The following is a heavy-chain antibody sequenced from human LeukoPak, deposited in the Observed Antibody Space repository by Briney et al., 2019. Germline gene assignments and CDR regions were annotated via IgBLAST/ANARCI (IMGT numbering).Heavy chain of an antibody. D-gene: IGHD5-18*01. CDR3: ARGVRSPDSSGYSYGFSY. CDR1: GGSFSGYY. J-gene: IGHJ4*02. CDR2: INHSGST. V-gene: IGHV4-34*01. Sequence: SETLSLTCAVYGGSFSGYYWSWIRQPPGKGLECIGEINHSGSTNYNPSLKSRVTISVDTSKKQFSLKLSSVTAADTAVYYCARGVRSPDSSGYSYGFSYWGQGTLVTVSS.